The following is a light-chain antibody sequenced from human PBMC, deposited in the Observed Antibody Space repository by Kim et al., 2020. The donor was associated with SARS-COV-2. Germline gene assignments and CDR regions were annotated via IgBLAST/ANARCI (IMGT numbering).Light chain of an antibody. J-gene: IGLJ1*01. CDR2: QDS. CDR3: QEWDSSTSYV. V-gene: IGLV3-1*01. Sequence: SYELTQPPSVSVSPGQTASITCSGDKLGDKYACWYQQKPGQSPVLVIYQDSKRPSGIPERFSGSNSGNTATLTISGTQAMDEADYYCQEWDSSTSYVFGT. CDR1: KLGDKY.